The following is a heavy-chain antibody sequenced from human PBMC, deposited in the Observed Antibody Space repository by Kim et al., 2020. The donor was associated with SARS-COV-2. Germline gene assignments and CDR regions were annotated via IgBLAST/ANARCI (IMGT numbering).Heavy chain of an antibody. Sequence: SETLSLTCTVSGGSVSSGSYYWSWIRQPPGKGLEWIGYIYYSGSTNYNPSLKSRVTISVDTSKNQFSLKLSSVTAADTAVYYCARARSYNDSSGYLYAF. D-gene: IGHD3-22*01. CDR1: GGSVSSGSYY. CDR2: IYYSGST. J-gene: IGHJ3*01. V-gene: IGHV4-61*01. CDR3: ARARSYNDSSGYLYAF.